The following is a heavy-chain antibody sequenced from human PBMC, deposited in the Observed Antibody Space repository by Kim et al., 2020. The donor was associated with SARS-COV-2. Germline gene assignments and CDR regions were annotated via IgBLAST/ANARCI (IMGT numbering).Heavy chain of an antibody. D-gene: IGHD6-13*01. V-gene: IGHV3-7*03. CDR1: GFTFSSYW. CDR3: ARKRDSSSWYWSEYFDY. Sequence: GGSLRLSCAASGFTFSSYWMSWVRQAPGKGLEWVANIKQDGSEKYYVDSVKGRFTISRDNAKNSLYLQMNSLRAEDTAVYYCARKRDSSSWYWSEYFDYWGQGTLVTVSS. J-gene: IGHJ4*02. CDR2: IKQDGSEK.